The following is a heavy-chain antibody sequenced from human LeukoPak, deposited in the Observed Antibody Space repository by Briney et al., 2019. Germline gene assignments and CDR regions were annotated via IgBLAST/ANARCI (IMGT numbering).Heavy chain of an antibody. CDR1: RYTHTELS. V-gene: IGHV1-24*01. J-gene: IGHJ4*02. Sequence: GASVKVSCKVSRYTHTELSMHWVRQAPGKGREWMGGFDPEDGETIYAQKFQGRVTMTEDTSTDTAYMELSSLRSEDTAVYYCATAKGVAALGGQYFDYWGQGTLVTVSS. CDR3: ATAKGVAALGGQYFDY. D-gene: IGHD2-15*01. CDR2: FDPEDGET.